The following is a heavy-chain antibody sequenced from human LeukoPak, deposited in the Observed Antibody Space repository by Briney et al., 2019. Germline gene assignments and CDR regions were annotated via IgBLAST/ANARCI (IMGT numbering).Heavy chain of an antibody. Sequence: GRSLRLSCAASGFTFSSYGMYWVRQAPGKGLEGVATISYDGSNTYYADSLKGRFTISRDMSKNTLYLQMNSLRAEDTAVYYCSVNMGSGYRFDYWGQGTLVTVSS. D-gene: IGHD3-22*01. V-gene: IGHV3-30*03. CDR3: SVNMGSGYRFDY. J-gene: IGHJ4*02. CDR2: ISYDGSNT. CDR1: GFTFSSYG.